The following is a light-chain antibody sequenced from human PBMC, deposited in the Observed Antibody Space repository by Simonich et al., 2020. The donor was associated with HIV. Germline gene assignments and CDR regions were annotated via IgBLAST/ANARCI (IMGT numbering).Light chain of an antibody. CDR1: QSVSRN. J-gene: IGKJ2*01. CDR2: GAS. CDR3: QQRSNWHT. V-gene: IGKV3D-11*02. Sequence: EIVMTQSPATLSVSPGERATLSCRASQSVSRNLAWYQQKPGQAPRLLIYGASNRATGIPARFSGSGSGTDFTLTISSLEPEDFAVYYCQQRSNWHTFGQGTKLEIK.